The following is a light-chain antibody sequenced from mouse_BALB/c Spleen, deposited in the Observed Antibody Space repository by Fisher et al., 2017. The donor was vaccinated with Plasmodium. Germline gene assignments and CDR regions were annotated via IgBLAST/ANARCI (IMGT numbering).Light chain of an antibody. Sequence: DIVITQTTLTLSVTIGQPASISCKSSQSLLDSDGKTYLNWLLQRPGQSPKRLIYLVSNLASGVPHRFSGSGSGTTFTLTISRVEAEDVGVYYCMQHLESPFTFGGGTNLEIK. CDR3: MQHLESPFT. CDR1: QSLLDSDGKTY. CDR2: LVS. V-gene: IGKV1-135*01. J-gene: IGKJ2*01.